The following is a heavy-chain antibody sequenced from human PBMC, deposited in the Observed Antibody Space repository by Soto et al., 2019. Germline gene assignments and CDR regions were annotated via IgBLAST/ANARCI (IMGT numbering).Heavy chain of an antibody. Sequence: SETLSLTCTVSGGSISSYYWSWIRQPPGKGLEWIGYIYYSGSTNYNPSLKSRVTISVDTSKNQFSLKLSSVTAADTAVYYCARLRDCSGGSGYSGALNGFDPWGQGTLVTVSS. CDR2: IYYSGST. CDR3: ARLRDCSGGSGYSGALNGFDP. V-gene: IGHV4-59*08. J-gene: IGHJ5*02. D-gene: IGHD2-15*01. CDR1: GGSISSYY.